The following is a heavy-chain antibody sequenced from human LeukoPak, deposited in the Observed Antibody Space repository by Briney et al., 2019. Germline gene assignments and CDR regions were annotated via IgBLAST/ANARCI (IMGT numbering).Heavy chain of an antibody. J-gene: IGHJ5*02. CDR3: ARDLVRGVIMEDWFDP. V-gene: IGHV1-69*01. Sequence: SVKLSCKASGGTFSSYAISWVRQAPGQGLEWMGGIIPIFGTANYAQKFQGRVTITADESTSTAYMDLSSLRSEDTAVYYCARDLVRGVIMEDWFDPWGQGTLVTVSS. CDR2: IIPIFGTA. D-gene: IGHD3-10*01. CDR1: GGTFSSYA.